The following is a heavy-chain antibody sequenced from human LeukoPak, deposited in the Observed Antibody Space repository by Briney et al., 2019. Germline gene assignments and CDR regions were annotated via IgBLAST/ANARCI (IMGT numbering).Heavy chain of an antibody. CDR1: GYTLTELS. D-gene: IGHD3-9*01. V-gene: IGHV1-24*01. J-gene: IGHJ4*02. Sequence: ASVNVSCKVSGYTLTELSMHWVRPAPGKGLEWMGGFDPEDGETIYAQKFQGRDTMTEDTSTDTAYIELSSLRSEDTAVYYCATARDWLLGYWGQGTLVTVSS. CDR2: FDPEDGET. CDR3: ATARDWLLGY.